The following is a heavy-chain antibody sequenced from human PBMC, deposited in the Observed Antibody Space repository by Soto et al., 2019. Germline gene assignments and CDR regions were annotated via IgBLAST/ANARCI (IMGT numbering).Heavy chain of an antibody. CDR2: TYYRSKWYN. CDR3: ARVRGYCSGGSCYYLLAYYGMDV. CDR1: GDSVSSNSAA. D-gene: IGHD2-15*01. Sequence: KQSQTLSLTCAISGDSVSSNSAAWNWIRQSPSRGLEWLGRTYYRSKWYNDYAVSVKSRITINPDTSKNQFSLQLNSVTPEDTAVYYCARVRGYCSGGSCYYLLAYYGMDVWGQGTTVTVSS. V-gene: IGHV6-1*01. J-gene: IGHJ6*02.